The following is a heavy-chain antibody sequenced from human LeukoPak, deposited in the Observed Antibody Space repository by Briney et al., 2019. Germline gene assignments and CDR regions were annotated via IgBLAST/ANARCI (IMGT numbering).Heavy chain of an antibody. CDR3: ARGTLNAGDYPFDY. D-gene: IGHD4-17*01. CDR1: GYTFTGYY. Sequence: ASVKVSCKASGYTFTGYYMHWVRQAPGQGLEWMGWMNPNSGNTGYAQKFQGRVTMTRNTSISTAYMELSSLRSEDTAVYYCARGTLNAGDYPFDYWGQGTLVTVSS. CDR2: MNPNSGNT. V-gene: IGHV1-8*02. J-gene: IGHJ4*02.